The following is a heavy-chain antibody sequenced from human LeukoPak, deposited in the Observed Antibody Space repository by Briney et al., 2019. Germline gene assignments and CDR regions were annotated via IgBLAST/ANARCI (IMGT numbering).Heavy chain of an antibody. Sequence: PAGSLRLSCVASGFIFRNYWMHWVRQAPGKGLVWVSRINSDGTSTSYADSVKGRFTISRDDAKNTLYLQMNSLRVEDTAVYYCARTLYSYGHFDYWGQGTLATVSS. D-gene: IGHD5-18*01. J-gene: IGHJ4*02. CDR3: ARTLYSYGHFDY. V-gene: IGHV3-74*01. CDR1: GFIFRNYW. CDR2: INSDGTST.